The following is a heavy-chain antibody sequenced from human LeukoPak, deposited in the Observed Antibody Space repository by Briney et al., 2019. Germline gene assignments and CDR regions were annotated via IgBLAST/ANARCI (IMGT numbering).Heavy chain of an antibody. D-gene: IGHD2-2*02. CDR3: ARDRCSSTSCYTGITSDY. Sequence: GASVKVSCKASGYTFTTYYMHWERQAPGQGLEWMGIINPSGGSTSYPQKFQGRVTMTRDMSTSTVYMELSSLRSEDTAVYYCARDRCSSTSCYTGITSDYWGQGTLVTVSS. V-gene: IGHV1-46*01. CDR2: INPSGGST. J-gene: IGHJ4*02. CDR1: GYTFTTYY.